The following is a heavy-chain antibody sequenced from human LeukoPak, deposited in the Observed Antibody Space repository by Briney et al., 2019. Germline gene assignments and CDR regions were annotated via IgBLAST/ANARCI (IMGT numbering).Heavy chain of an antibody. CDR3: ARDTSRDGYNYDY. J-gene: IGHJ4*02. D-gene: IGHD5-24*01. CDR1: GGSISSGDYN. CDR2: IYYSGST. V-gene: IGHV4-30-4*01. Sequence: SQTLSLTCTVSGGSISSGDYNWSWIRQPPGKGLEWIGYIYYSGSTYYNPSLKSRVTISVDTSKNQFSLKLSSVAAADTAVYYCARDTSRDGYNYDYWGQGTLVTVSS.